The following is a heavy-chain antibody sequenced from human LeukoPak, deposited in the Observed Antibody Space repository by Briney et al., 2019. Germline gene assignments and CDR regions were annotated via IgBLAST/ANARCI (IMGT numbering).Heavy chain of an antibody. CDR2: IYYSGST. CDR3: ARDLERSSSFRWLDP. J-gene: IGHJ5*02. CDR1: GGSISSSSYY. Sequence: SETLSLTCTVSGGSISSSSYYWGWIRQPPGKGLEWIGSIYYSGSTYYNPSLKSRVTISVDTSKNQFSLKLSSVTAADTAVYYCARDLERSSSFRWLDPWGQGTLVTVSS. D-gene: IGHD6-13*01. V-gene: IGHV4-39*07.